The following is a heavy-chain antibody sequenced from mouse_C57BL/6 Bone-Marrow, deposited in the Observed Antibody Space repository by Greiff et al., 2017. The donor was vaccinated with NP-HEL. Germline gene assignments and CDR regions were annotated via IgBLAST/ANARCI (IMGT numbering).Heavy chain of an antibody. CDR3: AREEDITTVSDY. CDR2: IDPSDSET. CDR1: GYTFTSYW. Sequence: QVQLQQPGAELVRPGSSVKLSCKASGYTFTSYWMHWVKQRPIQGLEWIGNIDPSDSETHYNQKFKDKATLTVDKSSSTAYMQLSSLTSEDSAVYYCAREEDITTVSDYWGQGTTLTVSS. J-gene: IGHJ2*01. V-gene: IGHV1-52*01. D-gene: IGHD1-1*01.